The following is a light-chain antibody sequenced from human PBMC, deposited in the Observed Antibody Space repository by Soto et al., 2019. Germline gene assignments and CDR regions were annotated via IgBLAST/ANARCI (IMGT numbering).Light chain of an antibody. J-gene: IGKJ5*01. CDR3: QQYNNWPGIT. CDR1: QSVSSN. CDR2: GAS. V-gene: IGKV3-15*01. Sequence: EIVMTQSPATLSVSPGERATLSCRASQSVSSNLAWYQQKPGQAPMLVIYGASTRATGIPARFSGSGSGTEFTLTISGLQSEDFAVYYCQQYNNWPGITFGQGTRLEIK.